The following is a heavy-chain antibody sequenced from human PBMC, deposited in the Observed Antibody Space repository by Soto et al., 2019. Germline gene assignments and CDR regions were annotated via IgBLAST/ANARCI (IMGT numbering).Heavy chain of an antibody. Sequence: QVQLVQSGAEVKKPGSSVKVSCKASGGTFSSYGISWVRQAPGQGLEWMGGIIPIFGTANYAQKFQGRVTITADKSTSTAYMELSSLRSEDTAVYYCATTLGYCSGGSCYPSYYYGMDVWGQGTTVTVSS. CDR1: GGTFSSYG. D-gene: IGHD2-15*01. V-gene: IGHV1-69*06. J-gene: IGHJ6*02. CDR3: ATTLGYCSGGSCYPSYYYGMDV. CDR2: IIPIFGTA.